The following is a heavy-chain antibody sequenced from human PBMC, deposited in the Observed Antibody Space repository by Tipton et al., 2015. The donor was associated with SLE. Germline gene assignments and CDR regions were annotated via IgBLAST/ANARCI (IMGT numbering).Heavy chain of an antibody. V-gene: IGHV1-18*01. J-gene: IGHJ4*02. CDR3: ARDYEEYSSSWLDY. Sequence: QVQLVQSGAEVKKPGSSVKVSCKASGGTFSSYAISWVRQAPGQGLEWMGWITSYKGDTNYAQKFQGRVTMTTDTSTTTAYMELRSLRSEDTAVYYCARDYEEYSSSWLDYWGQGTLVTVSS. D-gene: IGHD6-13*01. CDR1: GGTFSSYA. CDR2: ITSYKGDT.